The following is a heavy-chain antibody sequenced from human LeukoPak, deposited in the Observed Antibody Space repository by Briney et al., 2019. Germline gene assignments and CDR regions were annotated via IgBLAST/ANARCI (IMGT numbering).Heavy chain of an antibody. CDR2: IWYDGSNK. D-gene: IGHD3-3*01. V-gene: IGHV3-33*01. J-gene: IGHJ6*03. Sequence: GGSLRHSCAASGFTLRSYGMHWVRQAPGKGLEWVAVIWYDGSNKYYADSVKGRFTISRDNSKNTLYLQMNSLRAEDTAVYYCARVADFWSGSTNHYYYYMDVWGKGTTATVSS. CDR1: GFTLRSYG. CDR3: ARVADFWSGSTNHYYYYMDV.